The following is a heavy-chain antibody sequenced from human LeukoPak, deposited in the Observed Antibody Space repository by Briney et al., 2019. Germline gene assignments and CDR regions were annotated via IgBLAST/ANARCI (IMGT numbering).Heavy chain of an antibody. CDR2: FDPEDGET. CDR3: AKATRDIVVVVAAIVNAFDI. Sequence: ASVKVSCKVSGYTLTELSMHWVRQAPGKGLEWMGGFDPEDGETIYAQKFQGRVTMTEDTSTDTAYMELSSLRSEDTAVYYCAKATRDIVVVVAAIVNAFDIWGQGTMVTVSS. V-gene: IGHV1-24*01. J-gene: IGHJ3*02. D-gene: IGHD2-15*01. CDR1: GYTLTELS.